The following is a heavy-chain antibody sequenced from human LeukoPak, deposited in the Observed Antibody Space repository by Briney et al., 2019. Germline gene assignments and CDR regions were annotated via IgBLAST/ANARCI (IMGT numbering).Heavy chain of an antibody. D-gene: IGHD3-9*01. V-gene: IGHV4-38-2*02. CDR2: IYHSGST. J-gene: IGHJ6*03. CDR1: GYSISSGYY. CDR3: ARSLEVTYDILTGYSSDYYYYYMDV. Sequence: PSETLSLTCTVSGYSISSGYYWGWIRQPPGKGLEWIGSIYHSGSTYYNPSLKSRVTISVDTSKNQFSLKLSSVTAADTAVYYCARSLEVTYDILTGYSSDYYYYYMDVWGKGTTVTVSS.